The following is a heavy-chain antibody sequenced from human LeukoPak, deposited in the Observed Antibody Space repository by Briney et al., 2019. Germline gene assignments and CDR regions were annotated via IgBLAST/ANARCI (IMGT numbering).Heavy chain of an antibody. D-gene: IGHD3-22*01. V-gene: IGHV1-69*05. CDR1: GGTFSSYA. CDR3: ARNYYDSSGYFDY. Sequence: ASVKVPCKASGGTFSSYAISWVRQAPGQGLEWMGRIIPIFGTANYAQKFQGRVTITTDESTSTAYMELSSLRSEDTAVYYCARNYYDSSGYFDYWGQGTLVTVSS. J-gene: IGHJ4*02. CDR2: IIPIFGTA.